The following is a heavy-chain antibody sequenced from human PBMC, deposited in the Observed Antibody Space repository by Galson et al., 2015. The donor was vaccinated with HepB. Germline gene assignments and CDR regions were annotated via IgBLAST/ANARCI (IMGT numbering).Heavy chain of an antibody. V-gene: IGHV3-48*02. CDR1: GFTFSSYS. CDR2: ISSSSSTI. Sequence: SLRLSCAASGFTFSSYSMNWVRQAPGKGLEWVSYISSSSSTIYYADSVKGRFTSSRDNAKNSLYLQMNSLRDEDTAVYYCARDSGRVQLWLRPEDNWFDPWGQGTLVTVSS. D-gene: IGHD5-18*01. J-gene: IGHJ5*02. CDR3: ARDSGRVQLWLRPEDNWFDP.